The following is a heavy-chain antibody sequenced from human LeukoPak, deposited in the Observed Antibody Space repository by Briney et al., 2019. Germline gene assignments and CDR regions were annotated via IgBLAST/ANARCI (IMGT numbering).Heavy chain of an antibody. Sequence: PSETLSLTCAVYGGSFSGHYWSWLRQPPGKGLEWIGEINHSGSTNSNPSLKSRVTISVDTSKNQFSLKLSSVTAADTAVYYCARGNGVAAAGFYYYYGMDVWGQGTTVTVSS. V-gene: IGHV4-34*01. CDR1: GGSFSGHY. CDR2: INHSGST. J-gene: IGHJ6*02. CDR3: ARGNGVAAAGFYYYYGMDV. D-gene: IGHD6-13*01.